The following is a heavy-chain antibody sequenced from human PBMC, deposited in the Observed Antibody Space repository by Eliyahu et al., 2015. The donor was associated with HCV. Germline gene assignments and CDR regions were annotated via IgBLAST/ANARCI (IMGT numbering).Heavy chain of an antibody. CDR1: XYTFSSYG. D-gene: IGHD4-17*01. CDR2: ISGNKAYT. Sequence: QVQLGQSGPEVKKPGASVTVSCKASXYTFSSYGITWVRLAPGQGLEWMGWISGNKAYTKYAQRLQGRVTMTTDTFTSTAYMELRSLRSDDTAVYYCARGTMVTTNYYYMDVWGKGTTVTVSS. CDR3: ARGTMVTTNYYYMDV. V-gene: IGHV1-18*01. J-gene: IGHJ6*03.